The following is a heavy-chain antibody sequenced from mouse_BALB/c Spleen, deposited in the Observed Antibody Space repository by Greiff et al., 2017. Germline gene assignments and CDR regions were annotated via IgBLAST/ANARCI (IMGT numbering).Heavy chain of an antibody. V-gene: IGHV5-4*02. D-gene: IGHD2-2*01. J-gene: IGHJ1*01. CDR3: ARVYGYDGYFDV. CDR2: ISDGGSYT. Sequence: EVKLMESGGGLVKPGGSLKLSCAASGFTFSDYYMYWVRQTPEKRLEWVATISDGGSYTYYPDSVKGRFTISRDNAKNNLYLQMSSLKSEDTAMYYCARVYGYDGYFDVWGAGTTVTVSS. CDR1: GFTFSDYY.